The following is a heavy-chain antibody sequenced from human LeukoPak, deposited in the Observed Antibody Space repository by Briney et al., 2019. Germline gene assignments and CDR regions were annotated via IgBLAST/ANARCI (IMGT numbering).Heavy chain of an antibody. J-gene: IGHJ6*02. D-gene: IGHD3-16*02. Sequence: ETSPIPSCVASGFTSSSNNMSWIRQPPGKGLEWISSINSSSSNKYYAYPMKGRFTISRDNAKNSLYLQMNSLRVEDTAVYYCARGRLVEELSPDYYYGMDVWGQGTTVTVSS. CDR3: ARGRLVEELSPDYYYGMDV. CDR2: INSSSSNK. V-gene: IGHV3-21*01. CDR1: GFTSSSNN.